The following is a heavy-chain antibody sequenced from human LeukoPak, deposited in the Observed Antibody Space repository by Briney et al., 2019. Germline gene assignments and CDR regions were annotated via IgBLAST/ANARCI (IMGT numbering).Heavy chain of an antibody. CDR2: ISYDGSNK. Sequence: GRSLRLSCAASGFTFSSYAMHWVRQAPGKGLEWVAVISYDGSNKYYADSVKGRFTISRDNSKNTLYLQMNSLRVEDTAVYYCARDLLSSSSGWFDPWGQGTLVTVSS. CDR3: ARDLLSSSSGWFDP. CDR1: GFTFSSYA. V-gene: IGHV3-30-3*01. D-gene: IGHD6-6*01. J-gene: IGHJ5*02.